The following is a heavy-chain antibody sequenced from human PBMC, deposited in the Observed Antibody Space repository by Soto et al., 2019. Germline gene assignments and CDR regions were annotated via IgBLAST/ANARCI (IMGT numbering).Heavy chain of an antibody. J-gene: IGHJ4*02. CDR2: VYSSGTT. V-gene: IGHV4-4*07. D-gene: IGHD3-10*01. CDR3: ARDIGSFAYGEGY. Sequence: PSETLSLTCSVSGGPINSYWWSWIRQPAGKGLEWIGRVYSSGTTDYNPSLNSRATMSVETSKNQFSLKLSSVTAADTAVYYCARDIGSFAYGEGYWGQGIQVTVSS. CDR1: GGPINSYW.